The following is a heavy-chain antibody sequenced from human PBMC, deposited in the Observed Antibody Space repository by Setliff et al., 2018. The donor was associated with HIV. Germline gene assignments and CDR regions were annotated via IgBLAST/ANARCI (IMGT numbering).Heavy chain of an antibody. D-gene: IGHD3-10*01. CDR1: GGSMSTYY. CDR2: IYSSGST. Sequence: SSETLSLTCSISGGSMSTYYWSWIRQPAGKGLEWIGRIYSSGSTIYNPSLRSRVTMSVDKSKSQLSLKLTSVTAADTAVYYCARDWVTRSNYYGSGSPWYFDFWGRGILVTVSS. V-gene: IGHV4-4*07. CDR3: ARDWVTRSNYYGSGSPWYFDF. J-gene: IGHJ2*01.